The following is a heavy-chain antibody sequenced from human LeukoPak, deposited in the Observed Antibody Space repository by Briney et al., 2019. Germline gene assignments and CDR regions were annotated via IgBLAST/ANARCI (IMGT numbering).Heavy chain of an antibody. CDR1: GLTFSRYW. V-gene: IGHV3-7*01. CDR3: ARDSGGFEY. CDR2: IKQEGSEK. J-gene: IGHJ4*02. D-gene: IGHD2-8*02. Sequence: PGRSMRLSCAPSGLTFSRYWMTWVSQAAGRGLEWVANIKQEGSEKYSVASVKGRFTISRDNARSSLYLQMNSLRAEHTAHYYCARDSGGFEYWGQGALVTVSS.